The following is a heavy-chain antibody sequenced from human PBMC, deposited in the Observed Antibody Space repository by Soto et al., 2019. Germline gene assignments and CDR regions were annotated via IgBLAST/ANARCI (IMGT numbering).Heavy chain of an antibody. CDR2: IFHDGTA. D-gene: IGHD3-10*01. CDR1: GVSLTSGNW. CDR3: ARLVYDTRLNYMYFDF. Sequence: PSETLSLICAVSGVSLTSGNWWTWVRQSPQRGLEYIGEIFHDGTANYYPSFERRVAMSVDTSRNQFSLKLTSVTAADTAVYFCARLVYDTRLNYMYFDFWGPGTLVTVS. J-gene: IGHJ4*02. V-gene: IGHV4-4*02.